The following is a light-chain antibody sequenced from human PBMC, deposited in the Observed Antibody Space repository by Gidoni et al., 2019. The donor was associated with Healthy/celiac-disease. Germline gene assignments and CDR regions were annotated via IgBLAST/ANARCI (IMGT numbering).Light chain of an antibody. CDR2: DAS. Sequence: DIQMTQSPSSLSASVGDRVTITCQASQDISNYLNWYQQKPGKAPKLLIYDASNLETGVPSRFSGSGSGTDFTFTISSLQPEDIATYYCQQYDNLSGLTSGGGTKVEIK. CDR1: QDISNY. CDR3: QQYDNLSGLT. J-gene: IGKJ4*01. V-gene: IGKV1-33*01.